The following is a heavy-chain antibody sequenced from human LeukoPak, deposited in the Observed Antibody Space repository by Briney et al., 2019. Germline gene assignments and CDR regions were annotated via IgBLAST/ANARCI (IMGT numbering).Heavy chain of an antibody. J-gene: IGHJ4*02. Sequence: EASVKVSCKASGYTFTSYGISWVRQAPGQGLEWMGWMNPNSGNTGYAQKFQGRVTMTRNTSISTAYMELSSLRSEDTAVYYCARGGLSGYDLGEPGFDYWGQGTLVTVSS. CDR2: MNPNSGNT. CDR3: ARGGLSGYDLGEPGFDY. V-gene: IGHV1-8*02. D-gene: IGHD5-12*01. CDR1: GYTFTSYG.